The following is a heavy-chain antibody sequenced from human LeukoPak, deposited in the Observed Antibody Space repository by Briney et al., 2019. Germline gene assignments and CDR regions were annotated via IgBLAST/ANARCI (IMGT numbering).Heavy chain of an antibody. J-gene: IGHJ4*02. D-gene: IGHD3-22*01. V-gene: IGHV3-23*01. CDR2: ISGSGGST. CDR1: GFTFSNYA. Sequence: GGSLRLSCAASGFTFSNYAMSWVRQAPGKGLEWVSAISGSGGSTYYADFVKGRFTISRDNSKNTLYLQMNSLRAEDTAVYYCAKNYDSSGYYVEYWGQGTLVTVSS. CDR3: AKNYDSSGYYVEY.